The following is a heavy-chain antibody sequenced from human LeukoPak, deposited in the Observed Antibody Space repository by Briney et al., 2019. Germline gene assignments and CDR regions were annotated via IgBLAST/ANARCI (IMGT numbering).Heavy chain of an antibody. J-gene: IGHJ5*02. CDR3: ARGTLRYFDWLADWFDP. V-gene: IGHV1-18*01. D-gene: IGHD3-9*01. CDR2: INPYNGKT. Sequence: ASVKVSCKASGYTFTNYGIGWVRQAPGQGLEWMGQINPYNGKTNYGQKVQGRVTMTTDTSTSTAYMEVRRLTSDDTAVYYCARGTLRYFDWLADWFDPWGQGTLVTVSS. CDR1: GYTFTNYG.